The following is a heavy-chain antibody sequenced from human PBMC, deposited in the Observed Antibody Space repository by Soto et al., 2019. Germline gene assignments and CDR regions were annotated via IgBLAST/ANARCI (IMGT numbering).Heavy chain of an antibody. CDR2: IRDKTDDYAT. Sequence: GGSLRLSYAASGFTFSDSALHWVRQASGKGLEWVGRIRDKTDDYATAYAASVKGRFTISRNDSNNSAFLQMNSLKTEDTAVYYCSRHYYDSSGFYSGISDWGQGTVVTVSS. CDR3: SRHYYDSSGFYSGISD. CDR1: GFTFSDSA. D-gene: IGHD3-22*01. V-gene: IGHV3-73*01. J-gene: IGHJ4*02.